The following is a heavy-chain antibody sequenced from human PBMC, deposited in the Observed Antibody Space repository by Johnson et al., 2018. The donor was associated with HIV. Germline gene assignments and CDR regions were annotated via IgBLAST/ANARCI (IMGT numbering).Heavy chain of an antibody. J-gene: IGHJ3*02. CDR1: GFTFSSYD. V-gene: IGHV3-13*01. CDR2: IGTAGDT. D-gene: IGHD1-26*01. Sequence: MQLVESGGGLVQPGGSLRLSCAASGFTFSSYDMHWVRQATGKGLEWVSAIGTAGDTYYPGSVKGRFTISRENAKNSLYLQMNSLRAGDTAVYYCARGGRKWELLGDDAVDIWGQGTMVTV. CDR3: ARGGRKWELLGDDAVDI.